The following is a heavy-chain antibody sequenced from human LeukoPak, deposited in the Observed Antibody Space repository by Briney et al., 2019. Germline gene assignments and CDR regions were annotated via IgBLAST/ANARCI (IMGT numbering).Heavy chain of an antibody. D-gene: IGHD2-2*01. V-gene: IGHV4-61*01. J-gene: IGHJ5*02. CDR1: GGSISSSSYY. Sequence: SETLSLTCTVSGGSISSSSYYWSWIRQPPGKGLEWIGYIYYSGSTNYNPSLKSRVTISVDTSKNQFSLKLSSVTAADTAVYYCARVVVPAAKFLKYNWFDPWGQGTLVTVSS. CDR2: IYYSGST. CDR3: ARVVVPAAKFLKYNWFDP.